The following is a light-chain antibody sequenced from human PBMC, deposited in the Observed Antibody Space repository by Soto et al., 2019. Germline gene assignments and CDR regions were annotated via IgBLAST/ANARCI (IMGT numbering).Light chain of an antibody. V-gene: IGKV3-20*01. J-gene: IGKJ2*01. Sequence: EVVLTQSPGTLSMSPGERATLSCRASQIIPTGFLAWLQQKSGQAPSLLIYGACTSATGIPVRITCSGSTTDFTLTISRLEPVDFPVYYCQQYDNSVVTFGQGTKVDI. CDR1: QIIPTGF. CDR2: GAC. CDR3: QQYDNSVVT.